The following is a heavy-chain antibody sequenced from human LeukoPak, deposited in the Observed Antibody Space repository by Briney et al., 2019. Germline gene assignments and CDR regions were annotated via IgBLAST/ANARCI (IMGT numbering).Heavy chain of an antibody. CDR2: ISAYNGNT. CDR3: ARAQPYYYDSSGYSRY. Sequence: AASVRVSCKASGYTFTSYGISWVRQAPGQGLEWMGWISAYNGNTNYAQKLQGRVTMTTDTSTSTAYMELRSLRSDDTAVYYCARAQPYYYDSSGYSRYWGQGTLVTVSS. D-gene: IGHD3-22*01. V-gene: IGHV1-18*01. CDR1: GYTFTSYG. J-gene: IGHJ4*02.